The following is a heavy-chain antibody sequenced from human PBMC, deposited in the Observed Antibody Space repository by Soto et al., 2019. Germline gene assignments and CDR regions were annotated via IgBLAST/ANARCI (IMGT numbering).Heavy chain of an antibody. D-gene: IGHD5-12*01. CDR3: ARGGGYSGYDYVGFDY. Sequence: SETLSLTCTVSGGSISSYYWSWIRQPAGKGLEWIGRIYTSGSTNYNPSLKSRVTISVDTSKNQFSLKLSSVTAADTAVYYCARGGGYSGYDYVGFDYWGQGTLVTVSS. CDR1: GGSISSYY. CDR2: IYTSGST. V-gene: IGHV4-4*07. J-gene: IGHJ4*02.